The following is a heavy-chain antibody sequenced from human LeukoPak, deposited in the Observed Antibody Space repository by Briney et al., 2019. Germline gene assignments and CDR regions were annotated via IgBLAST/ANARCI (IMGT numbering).Heavy chain of an antibody. D-gene: IGHD5-12*01. CDR1: GYTFTGYY. Sequence: GASVKVSCKASGYTFTGYYMHWVRQAPGQGLEWMGRINPNSGGTTYAQKFQGRVTMTRDTSISTAYMELSRLRSDDTAVYYCAREGESGYDYEMNYWGQGTLVTVSS. CDR3: AREGESGYDYEMNY. V-gene: IGHV1-2*06. J-gene: IGHJ4*02. CDR2: INPNSGGT.